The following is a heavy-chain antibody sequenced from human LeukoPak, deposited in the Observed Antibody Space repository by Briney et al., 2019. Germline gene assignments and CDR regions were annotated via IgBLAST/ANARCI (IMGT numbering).Heavy chain of an antibody. CDR3: ARGSGSAYSYLAHFDY. J-gene: IGHJ4*02. CDR2: RSYSGIT. CDR1: GGSISSGSYY. D-gene: IGHD3-22*01. Sequence: SSETLSLTCAVSGGSISSGSYYWGWIRQPPGKGLEWIGSRSYSGITYYNPSLKSRVTISEDTSKNHFSLKLNSVTAADTAVYYCARGSGSAYSYLAHFDYWGQGTLVTVSS. V-gene: IGHV4-39*07.